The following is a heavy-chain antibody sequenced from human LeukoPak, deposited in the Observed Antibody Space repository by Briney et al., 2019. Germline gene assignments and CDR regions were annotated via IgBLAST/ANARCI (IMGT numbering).Heavy chain of an antibody. CDR3: ARDREYSSSNFDY. CDR2: ISSSSSYI. J-gene: IGHJ4*02. V-gene: IGHV3-21*01. CDR1: GFTFSSYS. Sequence: GGSLRLSCAASGFTFSSYSMNWVRQAPGKGLEWVSSISSSSSYIYYADSVKGRFTISRDNAKNSLYLQMNSLRAEDTAVYYCARDREYSSSNFDYWGQGTLVTVSS. D-gene: IGHD6-6*01.